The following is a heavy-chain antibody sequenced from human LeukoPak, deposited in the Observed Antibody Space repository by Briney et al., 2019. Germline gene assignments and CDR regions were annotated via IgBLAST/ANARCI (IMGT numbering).Heavy chain of an antibody. J-gene: IGHJ4*02. CDR1: GGSISSHY. V-gene: IGHV4-59*11. Sequence: SETLSLTCTVSGGSISSHYWSWIRQPPGKGREWIGYIYYSGSTNYNPSLKSRVTISVDTSKNQFSLKLSSVTAADTAVYYCARVPLDCSSTSCYTFDYWGQGTLVTVSS. CDR3: ARVPLDCSSTSCYTFDY. CDR2: IYYSGST. D-gene: IGHD2-2*02.